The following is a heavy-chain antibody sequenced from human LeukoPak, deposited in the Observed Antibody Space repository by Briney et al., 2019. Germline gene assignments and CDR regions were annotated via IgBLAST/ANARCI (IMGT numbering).Heavy chain of an antibody. D-gene: IGHD3-10*01. J-gene: IGHJ4*02. CDR3: ARHGADTMVRGVTSYYFDY. Sequence: SETLSLTCTVSGGSISSGSYYWSWIRQPAGKGLEWLGRIYTSGSTNYNPSLKSRVTISVDTSKNQFSLKLSSVTAADTAVYYCARHGADTMVRGVTSYYFDYWGQGTLVTVSS. CDR2: IYTSGST. V-gene: IGHV4-61*02. CDR1: GGSISSGSYY.